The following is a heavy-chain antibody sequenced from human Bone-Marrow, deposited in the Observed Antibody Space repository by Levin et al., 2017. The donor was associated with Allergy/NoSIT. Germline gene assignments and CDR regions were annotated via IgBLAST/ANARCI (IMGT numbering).Heavy chain of an antibody. D-gene: IGHD2-15*01. V-gene: IGHV3-21*01. Sequence: PGESLKISCAASGYTFSAYSLNWVRQAPGKGLEWVASISSSSSDIYYADSVKGRFIISRDDAKSSLYLQMNSLRVEDTAVYYCASTLGYCEGTTCYQYYGMDVWGQGTTVTVSS. CDR2: ISSSSSDI. CDR1: GYTFSAYS. J-gene: IGHJ6*02. CDR3: ASTLGYCEGTTCYQYYGMDV.